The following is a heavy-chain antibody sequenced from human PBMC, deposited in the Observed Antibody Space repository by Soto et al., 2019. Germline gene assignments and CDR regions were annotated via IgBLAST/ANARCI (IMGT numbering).Heavy chain of an antibody. J-gene: IGHJ5*02. CDR3: ARATELRYFDWLLYIPRKGWFDP. V-gene: IGHV1-8*01. D-gene: IGHD3-9*01. CDR1: GYTFTSYD. CDR2: MNPNSGNT. Sequence: ASVKVSCKASGYTFTSYDINWVRQATGQGLEWMRWMNPNSGNTGYAQKFQGRVTMTRNTSISTAYMELSSLRSEDTAVYYCARATELRYFDWLLYIPRKGWFDPWGQGTLVTVSS.